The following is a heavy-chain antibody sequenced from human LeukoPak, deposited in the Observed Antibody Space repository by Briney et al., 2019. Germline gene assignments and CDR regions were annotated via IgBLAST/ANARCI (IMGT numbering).Heavy chain of an antibody. CDR3: ARDSSMLRGPLVIYYFDF. Sequence: PGGSLRLSCAASGFTFSSSGMHWVRQAPGKGLEWLAFIRYDGNNKYYADSVKGRFTISRDNSKNTLYLQMNSLRVEDTAVYYCARDSSMLRGPLVIYYFDFWGQGTLVTVSS. CDR1: GFTFSSSG. D-gene: IGHD3-10*01. CDR2: IRYDGNNK. V-gene: IGHV3-30*02. J-gene: IGHJ4*02.